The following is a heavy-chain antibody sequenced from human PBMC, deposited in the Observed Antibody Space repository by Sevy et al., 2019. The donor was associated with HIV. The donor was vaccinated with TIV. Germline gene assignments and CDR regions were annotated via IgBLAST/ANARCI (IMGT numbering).Heavy chain of an antibody. Sequence: LSLTCAASGFTFRSSVMTWVRQAPGKGLEWVSSISASGGSTYYADSVKGRFTISRDNSKNIVDLEMNSLRSEDTATYFCARETRSGYFPWGQGTLVTVSS. V-gene: IGHV3-23*01. D-gene: IGHD3-3*01. CDR3: ARETRSGYFP. CDR2: ISASGGST. J-gene: IGHJ4*02. CDR1: GFTFRSSV.